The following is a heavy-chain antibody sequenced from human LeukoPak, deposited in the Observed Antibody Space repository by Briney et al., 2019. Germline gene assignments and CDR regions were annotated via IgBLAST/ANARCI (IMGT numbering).Heavy chain of an antibody. CDR2: IKSKTDGGTT. Sequence: GGSLRLSCAASGFTFSSYELNWVRQAPGKGLEWVGRIKSKTDGGTTDYAAPVKGRFTISRDDSKNTLYLQMNSLETEDTAVYYCTTTSFSCYGGRTVTTVCGYWGQGTLVTVSS. V-gene: IGHV3-15*01. CDR1: GFTFSSYE. D-gene: IGHD4-17*01. J-gene: IGHJ4*02. CDR3: TTTSFSCYGGRTVTTVCGY.